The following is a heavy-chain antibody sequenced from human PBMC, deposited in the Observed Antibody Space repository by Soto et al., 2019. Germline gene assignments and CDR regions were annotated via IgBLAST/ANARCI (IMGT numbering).Heavy chain of an antibody. CDR1: GYTFTSYG. J-gene: IGHJ6*02. V-gene: IGHV1-18*01. CDR2: ISAYNGNT. CDR3: ARDRGDSSSWYISYYYYGMDV. Sequence: GASVKVSCKASGYTFTSYGISWVRQAPGQGLEWMGWISAYNGNTNYAQKLQGRVTMTTDTSTSTAYMELRSLRSDDTAVYYCARDRGDSSSWYISYYYYGMDVWGQGTTVTVSS. D-gene: IGHD6-13*01.